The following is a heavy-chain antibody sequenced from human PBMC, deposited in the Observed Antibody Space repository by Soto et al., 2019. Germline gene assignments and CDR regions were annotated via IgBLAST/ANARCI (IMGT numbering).Heavy chain of an antibody. V-gene: IGHV3-23*01. D-gene: IGHD6-19*01. CDR1: GFTFSSYA. CDR2: ITGSGGST. CDR3: EKDYSGWFYFDY. J-gene: IGHJ4*02. Sequence: EVQLLESGGGLVQPGGSLRLSCAAAGFTFSSYAMNWVRQAPGKGLEWVSAITGSGGSTYYADSVKGRFTISRDNSKNTLYLQMSSLRAADTAVYYCEKDYSGWFYFDYWGQGALGTVSS.